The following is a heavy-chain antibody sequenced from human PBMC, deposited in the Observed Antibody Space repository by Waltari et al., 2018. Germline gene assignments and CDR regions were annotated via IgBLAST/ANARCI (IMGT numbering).Heavy chain of an antibody. D-gene: IGHD3-10*01. J-gene: IGHJ4*02. CDR1: GFTFSHYG. V-gene: IGHV3-30*03. CDR3: ARGAPRVRGVIPFPGFDY. Sequence: QVQMVESGGGVVQPGRPLRLSCEASGFTFSHYGIQWVRRAPDKGLGGVAVISYDGTIKFYAESVKGRFSISRDNSKNTVFLQVNSLKGDDTAVYYCARGAPRVRGVIPFPGFDYWGRGTPVTVSS. CDR2: ISYDGTIK.